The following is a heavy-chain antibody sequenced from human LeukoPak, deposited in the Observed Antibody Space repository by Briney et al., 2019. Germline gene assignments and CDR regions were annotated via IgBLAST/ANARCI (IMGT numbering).Heavy chain of an antibody. CDR1: GGTFSSYT. J-gene: IGHJ4*02. CDR3: ARAISIAARPRYFDY. D-gene: IGHD6-6*01. CDR2: IIPIFGTA. Sequence: SVKVSCKASGGTFSSYTINWVRQAPGQGLEWMGGIIPIFGTANYAQKFQGRVTITADKSTSTAYMELSSLRSEDTAVYYCARAISIAARPRYFDYWGQGTLVTVSS. V-gene: IGHV1-69*06.